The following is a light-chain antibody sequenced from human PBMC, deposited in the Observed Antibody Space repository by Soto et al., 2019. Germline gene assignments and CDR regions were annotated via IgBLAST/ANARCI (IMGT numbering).Light chain of an antibody. V-gene: IGKV3-15*01. J-gene: IGKJ1*01. CDR2: DAS. CDR3: QQCYNWSRT. Sequence: EIVLTQYTTTLSLSPGERDTLSCMASQSVSSYFAWYQQKPGQAPRLLIYDASTRATGVPDRFIGSGSGTEFTLTISSLQSEDFAVYYCQQCYNWSRTFGQGTKVDI. CDR1: QSVSSY.